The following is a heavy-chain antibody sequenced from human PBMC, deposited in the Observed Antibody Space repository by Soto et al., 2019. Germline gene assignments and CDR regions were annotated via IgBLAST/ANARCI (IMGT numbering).Heavy chain of an antibody. Sequence: LSLTCTVSGGSISSSSYYWGWIRQPPGKGLEWIGSIYYSGSTYYNPSLKSRVTISVDTSKNQFSLKLSSVTAADTAVYYCARRGYSYGYHYYYYGMDVWGQGTTVTVSS. D-gene: IGHD5-18*01. CDR1: GGSISSSSYY. V-gene: IGHV4-39*07. CDR2: IYYSGST. CDR3: ARRGYSYGYHYYYYGMDV. J-gene: IGHJ6*02.